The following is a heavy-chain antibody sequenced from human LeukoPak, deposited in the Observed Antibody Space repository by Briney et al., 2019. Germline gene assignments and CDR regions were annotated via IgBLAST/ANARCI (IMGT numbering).Heavy chain of an antibody. CDR1: GFIFSSYW. Sequence: AGGSLRLSCAASGFIFSSYWMHWVRQAPGKGLVWVSRIHSDGSGTTYADSVKGRFTISRDNAKNTLYLQMTGLRDEDAAVYYCARDYSHRGRYYFDYWGQGTLVTVSS. CDR2: IHSDGSGT. J-gene: IGHJ4*02. V-gene: IGHV3-74*01. CDR3: ARDYSHRGRYYFDY. D-gene: IGHD3-16*01.